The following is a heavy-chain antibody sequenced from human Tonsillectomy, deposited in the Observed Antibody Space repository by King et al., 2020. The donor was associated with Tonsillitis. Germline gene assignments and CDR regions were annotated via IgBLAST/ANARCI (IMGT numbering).Heavy chain of an antibody. Sequence: QLVQSGGGLVQPGGSLRLSCAASGFTFSSYAMSWVRQAPGKGLEWVSDISGSGGSTYYADSVKGRFTISRDNSKNTLYLQMNSLRAEDTAVYYCAKGSRPIVVVPAAFVLEYWGQGTLVTVSS. V-gene: IGHV3-23*04. D-gene: IGHD2-2*01. J-gene: IGHJ4*02. CDR2: ISGSGGST. CDR3: AKGSRPIVVVPAAFVLEY. CDR1: GFTFSSYA.